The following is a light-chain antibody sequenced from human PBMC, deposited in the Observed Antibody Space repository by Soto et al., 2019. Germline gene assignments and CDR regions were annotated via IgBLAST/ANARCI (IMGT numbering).Light chain of an antibody. CDR1: QTISSW. CDR2: KAS. V-gene: IGKV1-5*03. J-gene: IGKJ5*01. Sequence: IQMTQSPSTLSGSLGDRVTITCRASQTISSWLAWYQQKPGKAPKLLMSKASTLKSGVPSRFSGIGSGTDFTLTISSLKTEDFATYYCQQANSFPITFGQGTRLEIK. CDR3: QQANSFPIT.